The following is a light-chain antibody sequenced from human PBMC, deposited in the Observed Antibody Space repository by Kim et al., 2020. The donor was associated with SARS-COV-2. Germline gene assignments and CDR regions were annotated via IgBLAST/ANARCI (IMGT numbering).Light chain of an antibody. CDR1: QSVSSSY. CDR2: VAS. Sequence: SPGERATLSGRASQSVSSSYLAWYQQKPGQAPRLLIYVASIRATGIPDRFSGSGSGTDFTLTISRLEPEDFAVYYCQQYGSSPQTFGQGTKVDIK. V-gene: IGKV3-20*01. J-gene: IGKJ1*01. CDR3: QQYGSSPQT.